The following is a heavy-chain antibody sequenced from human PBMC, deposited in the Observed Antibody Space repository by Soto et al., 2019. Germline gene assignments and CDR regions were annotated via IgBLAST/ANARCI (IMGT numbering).Heavy chain of an antibody. CDR1: GYTFTSYY. D-gene: IGHD6-13*01. Sequence: QVQLVQSGAEVKKPGASVKVSCKASGYTFTSYYMHWVRQAPGQGLEWMGIINPSGGSTSYAQKFQGRVTMTRDTSTSTVYMELSSLRSEDTAVYYCARDRVDIAAAGSLDAFDIWGQGTMVTVSS. V-gene: IGHV1-46*03. CDR3: ARDRVDIAAAGSLDAFDI. J-gene: IGHJ3*02. CDR2: INPSGGST.